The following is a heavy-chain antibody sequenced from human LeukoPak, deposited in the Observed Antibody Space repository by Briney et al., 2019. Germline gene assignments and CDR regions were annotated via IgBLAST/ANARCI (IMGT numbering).Heavy chain of an antibody. Sequence: SEALSLTCIVSGGSISSYNWNWIRQPPGKGLEWVGYMYNSGSTNNNPSLKSRVTISVDKSKNQFSLKLSSVTAADTAVYYCAKESNSSDNWYFDLWGRGTLVTVSS. CDR2: MYNSGST. J-gene: IGHJ2*01. CDR3: AKESNSSDNWYFDL. CDR1: GGSISSYN. D-gene: IGHD2/OR15-2a*01. V-gene: IGHV4-59*01.